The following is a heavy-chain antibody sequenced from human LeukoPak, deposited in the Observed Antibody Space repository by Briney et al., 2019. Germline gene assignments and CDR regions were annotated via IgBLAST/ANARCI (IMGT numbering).Heavy chain of an antibody. V-gene: IGHV1-18*04. J-gene: IGHJ3*02. Sequence: ASVKVSCKASGYTFTSYGISWVRQAPGQGLEWMGWISAYNGNTNHAQKLQGRVTMTTDTSTSTAYMELRSLRSDDTAVYYCARDVKVQLWLPGAFDIWGQGTMVTVSS. D-gene: IGHD5-18*01. CDR1: GYTFTSYG. CDR3: ARDVKVQLWLPGAFDI. CDR2: ISAYNGNT.